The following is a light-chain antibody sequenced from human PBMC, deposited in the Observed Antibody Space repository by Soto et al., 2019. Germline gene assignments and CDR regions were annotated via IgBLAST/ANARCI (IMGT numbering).Light chain of an antibody. Sequence: IVLMQCPGALSLSTGEGATLSCRASQSVSTYLAWYQQKPGQAPRLLIYDASNRATGIPARFSGSGSGTDFTLTISSLEPEDFAGYYCQQRSNWPPTFGQGTKVDI. J-gene: IGKJ1*01. CDR3: QQRSNWPPT. CDR1: QSVSTY. CDR2: DAS. V-gene: IGKV3-11*01.